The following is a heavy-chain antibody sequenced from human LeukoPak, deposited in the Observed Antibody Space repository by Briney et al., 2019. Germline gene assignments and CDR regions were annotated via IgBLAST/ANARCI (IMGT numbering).Heavy chain of an antibody. J-gene: IGHJ6*03. CDR3: AKEGGIAAAGGPYYYMDV. Sequence: GGSLRLSCAASGFTFDDYAMHWVRQAPGKGLEWVSLISWDGGSTYYADSVKGRFTISRDNSKNSLYLQMNSLRAEDTALYYCAKEGGIAAAGGPYYYMDVWGKGTTVTVSS. D-gene: IGHD6-13*01. V-gene: IGHV3-43D*03. CDR2: ISWDGGST. CDR1: GFTFDDYA.